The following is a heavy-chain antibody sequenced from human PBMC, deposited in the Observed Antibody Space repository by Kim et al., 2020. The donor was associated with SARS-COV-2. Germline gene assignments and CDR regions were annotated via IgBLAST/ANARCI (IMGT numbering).Heavy chain of an antibody. CDR3: AKVVQQWLVPGYGMDV. V-gene: IGHV3-23*01. J-gene: IGHJ6*02. D-gene: IGHD6-19*01. Sequence: SGKGRFTISRDNSKNTLYLQMNSLRAEDTAVYYCAKVVQQWLVPGYGMDVWGQGTTVTVSS.